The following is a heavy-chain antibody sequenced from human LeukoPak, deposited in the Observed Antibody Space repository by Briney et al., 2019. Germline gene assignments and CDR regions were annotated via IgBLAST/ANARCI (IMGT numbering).Heavy chain of an antibody. D-gene: IGHD3-9*01. CDR2: IYSSGST. CDR3: ARNNYDILTGYISVFQV. CDR1: GGSISNATHY. Sequence: PSETLSLTCTVSGGSISNATHYWSWIRQPAGKGLEWIGRIYSSGSTNYNPSLKSRVTIAVDTSKNQFSLKLTSVTAADTAVYYCARNNYDILTGYISVFQVWGQGTLVTVSS. J-gene: IGHJ1*01. V-gene: IGHV4-61*02.